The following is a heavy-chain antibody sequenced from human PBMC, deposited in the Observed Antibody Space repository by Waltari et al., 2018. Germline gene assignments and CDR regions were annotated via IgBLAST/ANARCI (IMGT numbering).Heavy chain of an antibody. V-gene: IGHV4-4*07. Sequence: QVQLQESGPGLVKPSETLSLPCSVSSGSITGYYWSWIRQPAGKGLEWIGRIHFAGSTDKNPSVTSRLTMLVDTSKNQVSLKLTSGTAADTAIYYCARDNPLYYATFGHYYYGMDVWGQGTTVTVSS. CDR3: ARDNPLYYATFGHYYYGMDV. CDR2: IHFAGST. CDR1: SGSITGYY. J-gene: IGHJ6*02. D-gene: IGHD3-16*01.